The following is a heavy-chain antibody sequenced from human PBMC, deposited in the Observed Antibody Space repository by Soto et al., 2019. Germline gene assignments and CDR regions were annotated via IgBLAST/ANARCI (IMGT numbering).Heavy chain of an antibody. CDR1: GGSFSGYY. J-gene: IGHJ4*02. CDR2: INHSGST. V-gene: IGHV4-34*01. D-gene: IGHD6-13*01. CDR3: ARRMGSYSSSWSPFDY. Sequence: PSETLSLTCAVYGGSFSGYYWSWIRQPPGKGLEWIGEINHSGSTNYNPSLKSRVTISVDTSKNQFSLKLGSVTAADTAVYYCARRMGSYSSSWSPFDYWGQGTLVTVSS.